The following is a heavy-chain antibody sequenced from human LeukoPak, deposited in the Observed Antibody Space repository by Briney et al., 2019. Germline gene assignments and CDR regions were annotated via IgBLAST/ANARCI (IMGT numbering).Heavy chain of an antibody. CDR3: AKAPVTTCSGAYCYPFDY. CDR1: GFTLSSYA. Sequence: PGGSLRLSCAASGFTLSSYAMSWVRQGLGKGLEWVSAISVSGNTYHSDSVKGRFTISRDSSKNTLYLQMNSLRAGDAAVYYCAKAPVTTCSGAYCYPFDYWSQGTLVTVSS. J-gene: IGHJ4*02. D-gene: IGHD2-15*01. CDR2: ISVSGNT. V-gene: IGHV3-23*01.